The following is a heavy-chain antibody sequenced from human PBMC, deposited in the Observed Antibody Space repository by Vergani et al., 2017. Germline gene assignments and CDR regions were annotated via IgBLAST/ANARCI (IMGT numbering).Heavy chain of an antibody. V-gene: IGHV1-69*18. CDR3: ARGTYYYGSGSYPDVNDVNY. D-gene: IGHD3-10*01. CDR1: GGTFSSYA. J-gene: IGHJ4*02. CDR2: IIPTFGTA. Sequence: QVQLVQSGAEVKKPGSSVKVSCKASGGTFSSYAISWVRQAPGQGLEWMGRIIPTFGTANYAQKFQGRVTITADESTSTAYMELSSLRSEDTAVYYCARGTYYYGSGSYPDVNDVNYWGQGTLVTVSS.